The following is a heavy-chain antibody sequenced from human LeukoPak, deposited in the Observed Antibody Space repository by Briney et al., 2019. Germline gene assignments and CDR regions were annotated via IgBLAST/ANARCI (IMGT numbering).Heavy chain of an antibody. CDR1: GDSVSRSIYY. J-gene: IGHJ4*02. CDR2: IYYIGST. V-gene: IGHV4-61*01. Sequence: SETLSLTRTVSGDSVSRSIYYWTWIRQPPGKGLEWMGYIYYIGSTNYNPSLRSRLTMSVDTSKNQFTLKLSSVTAADTAAYYCARTAVEQQLAYFDYWGQGTLVTVSS. CDR3: ARTAVEQQLAYFDY. D-gene: IGHD6-13*01.